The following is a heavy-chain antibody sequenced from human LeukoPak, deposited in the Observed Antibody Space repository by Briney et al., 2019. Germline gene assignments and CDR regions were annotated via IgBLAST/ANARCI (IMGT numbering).Heavy chain of an antibody. CDR1: GFIFDEYA. V-gene: IGHV3-23*01. J-gene: IGHJ4*02. CDR3: AKVGYYDSSGYDY. D-gene: IGHD3-22*01. Sequence: GGSLRLSCAASGFIFDEYAMSWVRQAPGEGLEWVSAISGSGGSTYYADSVKGRFTISRDNSKNTLYLQMNSLRAEDTAVYYCAKVGYYDSSGYDYWGQGTLVTVSS. CDR2: ISGSGGST.